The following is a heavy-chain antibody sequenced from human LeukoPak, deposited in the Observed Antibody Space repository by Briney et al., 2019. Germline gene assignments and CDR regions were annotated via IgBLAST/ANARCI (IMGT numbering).Heavy chain of an antibody. Sequence: SETLSLTCAVSGYSISNGYYWVWIRQPPGRGLEWIGSLYHSDSAYYNTSLSSRVSMSVDTSKNQFSLTLSFVIAADTAVYYCARQHDSYYYYYIDLGSSGSTVTVSS. V-gene: IGHV4-38-2*01. CDR2: LYHSDSA. J-gene: IGHJ6*03. CDR3: ARQHDSYYYYYIDL. CDR1: GYSISNGYY.